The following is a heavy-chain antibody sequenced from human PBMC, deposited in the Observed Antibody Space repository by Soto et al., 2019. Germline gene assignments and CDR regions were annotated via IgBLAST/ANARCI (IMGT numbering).Heavy chain of an antibody. J-gene: IGHJ3*02. CDR3: ARAVVTIFGVGREAFDI. V-gene: IGHV3-48*02. CDR2: ISSSSSTI. CDR1: GFTFSSYS. D-gene: IGHD3-3*01. Sequence: GGSLRLSCAASGFTFSSYSMNWVRQAPGKGLEWVSYISSSSSTIYYADSVKGRFNISRDNAKNSLYLQMNSLRDEDTAVYYCARAVVTIFGVGREAFDIWGQGTMVTVSS.